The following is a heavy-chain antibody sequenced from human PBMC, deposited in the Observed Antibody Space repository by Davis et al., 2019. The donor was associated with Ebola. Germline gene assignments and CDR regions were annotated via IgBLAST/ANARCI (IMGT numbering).Heavy chain of an antibody. CDR3: ARGHLTTVTTL. V-gene: IGHV1-3*01. CDR2: INAGNGNT. CDR1: GYTFTSYA. J-gene: IGHJ4*02. Sequence: AASVKVSCKASGYTFTSYAMHWVRQAPGQRLEWMGWINAGNGNTKYSQKFQGRVTITRDTSASTAYMELSSLRSEDTAVYYCARGHLTTVTTLWGQGTLVTVSS. D-gene: IGHD4-17*01.